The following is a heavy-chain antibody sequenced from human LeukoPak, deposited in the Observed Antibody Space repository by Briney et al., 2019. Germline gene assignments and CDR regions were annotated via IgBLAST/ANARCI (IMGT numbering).Heavy chain of an antibody. Sequence: PGGSLRLSCAASGFTLSSDGMHWVRQAQGKGLEWVAVISYDGSNKYYADSVKGRFTISRDNSKNTLYLQMNSLRAEDTAVYYCARADGDSSGWYVFDYWGQGTLVTVSS. CDR3: ARADGDSSGWYVFDY. V-gene: IGHV3-30*03. CDR1: GFTLSSDG. J-gene: IGHJ4*02. CDR2: ISYDGSNK. D-gene: IGHD6-19*01.